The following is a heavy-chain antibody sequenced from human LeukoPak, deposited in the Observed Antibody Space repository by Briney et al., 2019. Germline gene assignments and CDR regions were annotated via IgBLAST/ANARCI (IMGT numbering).Heavy chain of an antibody. CDR1: GYTFTGHY. CDR3: ASRAASVTLGY. J-gene: IGHJ4*02. V-gene: IGHV1-2*06. D-gene: IGHD2-15*01. Sequence: ASVKVSCKAFGYTFTGHYIHWVRQAPGQGLEWMGRMNPSSGVTNYAQKFQGRVTMTRDTSINTAYLDLSALKSDDTAVYYCASRAASVTLGYWGQGTLVTVSS. CDR2: MNPSSGVT.